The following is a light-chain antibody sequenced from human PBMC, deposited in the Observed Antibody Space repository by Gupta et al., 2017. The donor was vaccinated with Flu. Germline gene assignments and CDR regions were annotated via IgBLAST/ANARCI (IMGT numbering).Light chain of an antibody. CDR1: KLGDKY. V-gene: IGLV3-1*01. J-gene: IGLJ3*02. Sequence: SSALTQPSSVSVSPGQTASISCSGEKLGDKYVCWYQQKSGQSPVLVVYQHHKRPSGIPERFSGSTSGNTATLTISGTQAMDEADYYCQAWDSTTGVFGKGTKVTVL. CDR3: QAWDSTTGV. CDR2: QHH.